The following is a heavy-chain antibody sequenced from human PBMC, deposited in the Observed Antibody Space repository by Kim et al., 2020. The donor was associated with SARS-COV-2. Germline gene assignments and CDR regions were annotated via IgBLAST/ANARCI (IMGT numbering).Heavy chain of an antibody. J-gene: IGHJ4*02. V-gene: IGHV1-24*01. CDR3: ATYVYTAMVQGLDY. Sequence: AKKFQGRVTMTEDTSTDTAYMELSSLRSEDTAVYYCATYVYTAMVQGLDYWGQGTLVTVSS. D-gene: IGHD5-18*01.